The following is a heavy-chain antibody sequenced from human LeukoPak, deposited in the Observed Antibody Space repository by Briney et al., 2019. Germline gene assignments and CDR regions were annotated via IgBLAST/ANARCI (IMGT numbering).Heavy chain of an antibody. V-gene: IGHV6-1*01. Sequence: SQTLSLTCAISGDSVSSNSAAWNWIRQSPSRGLEWLARTYYRSKWYNDYAVSVKSRITINPDTSKNQFSLQLNSVTPEDTAVYYCARDQSYYYGSGSYYHYGMDVWGQGTTVTVSS. CDR3: ARDQSYYYGSGSYYHYGMDV. CDR1: GDSVSSNSAA. J-gene: IGHJ6*02. CDR2: TYYRSKWYN. D-gene: IGHD3-10*01.